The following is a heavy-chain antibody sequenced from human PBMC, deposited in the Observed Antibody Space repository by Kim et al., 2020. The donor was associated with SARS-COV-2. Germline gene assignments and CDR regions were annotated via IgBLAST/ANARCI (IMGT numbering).Heavy chain of an antibody. V-gene: IGHV3-21*01. CDR2: IGSSSDYM. Sequence: GGSLRLSCAASGFPFSSFSMNWVRQAPGKGLEWVSFIGSSSDYMYYADSVKGRFTISRDNAKNSLFLQMNSLRAEDTAVYYCARDLEGGNYYYYGMEVWGHGTTVTVSS. CDR3: ARDLEGGNYYYYGMEV. J-gene: IGHJ6*02. D-gene: IGHD1-1*01. CDR1: GFPFSSFS.